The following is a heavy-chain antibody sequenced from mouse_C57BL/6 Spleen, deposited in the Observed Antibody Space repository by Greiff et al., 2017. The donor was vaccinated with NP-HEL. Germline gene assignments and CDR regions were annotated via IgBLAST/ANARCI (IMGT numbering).Heavy chain of an antibody. CDR1: GYTFTDYN. J-gene: IGHJ2*01. D-gene: IGHD1-1*01. CDR3: ERIGITTVVYFDY. CDR2: INPNNGGT. Sequence: EVQLQQSGPELVKPGASVKIPCKASGYTFTDYNMDWVKQSHGKSLEWIGDINPNNGGTIYNQKFKGKATLTVDKSSSPAYMEHHSLTSEDTAVYYCERIGITTVVYFDYWGQGTTLTVSS. V-gene: IGHV1-18*01.